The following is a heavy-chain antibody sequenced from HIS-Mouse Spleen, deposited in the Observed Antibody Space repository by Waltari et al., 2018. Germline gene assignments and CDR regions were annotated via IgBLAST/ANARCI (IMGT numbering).Heavy chain of an antibody. J-gene: IGHJ2*01. V-gene: IGHV4-39*07. CDR1: GGPISSSSYS. CDR3: AREIPYSSSWYDWYFDL. CDR2: IYYSGST. Sequence: QLQLQESGPGLVKPSETLSLTCTVSGGPISSSSYSVGWIRQPPGKGLEWIGSIYYSGSTYYNPSLKSRVTISVDTSKNQFSLKLSSVTAADTAVYYCAREIPYSSSWYDWYFDLWGRGTLVTVSS. D-gene: IGHD6-13*01.